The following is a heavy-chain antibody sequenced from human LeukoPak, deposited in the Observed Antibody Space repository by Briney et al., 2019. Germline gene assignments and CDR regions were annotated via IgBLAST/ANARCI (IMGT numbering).Heavy chain of an antibody. Sequence: SSETLSLTCTDSGGSISSGDYYWSWIRQPPGKGLEWIGYIYYSGSTYYNPSLKSRVTISVDTSKNQFSLKLSSVTAADTAVYYCARPYYYDSSGYPRDDAFDIWGQGTMVTVSS. V-gene: IGHV4-30-4*01. D-gene: IGHD3-22*01. CDR2: IYYSGST. CDR3: ARPYYYDSSGYPRDDAFDI. CDR1: GGSISSGDYY. J-gene: IGHJ3*02.